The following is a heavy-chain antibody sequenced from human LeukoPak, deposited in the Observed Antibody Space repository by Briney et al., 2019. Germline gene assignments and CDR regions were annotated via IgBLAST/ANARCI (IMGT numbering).Heavy chain of an antibody. CDR1: GFTFSSYG. J-gene: IGHJ4*02. Sequence: GGSLRLSCAASGFTFSSYGMNWVRQAPGKGLEWVSSISSSSSYIYYADSVKGRFTISRDNAKNSLYLQMNSLRAEDTAVYYCASKGWIYYDSSGSPHYWGQGTLVTVSS. D-gene: IGHD3-22*01. CDR2: ISSSSSYI. V-gene: IGHV3-21*01. CDR3: ASKGWIYYDSSGSPHY.